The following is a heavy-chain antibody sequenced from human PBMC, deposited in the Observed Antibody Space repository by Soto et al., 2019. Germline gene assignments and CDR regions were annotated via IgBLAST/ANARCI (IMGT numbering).Heavy chain of an antibody. Sequence: QVQLQQWGAGLLKPSETLSLTCAVYGGSFSGYYWSWIRQPPGKGLEWIGEINHSGSTNYNPSLKSRVTVSVDRSKNQFSLKLSSVTAADTAVYYCAREAAETVGDGYWCDPWGQGTLVTVSS. CDR1: GGSFSGYY. V-gene: IGHV4-34*01. D-gene: IGHD6-13*01. CDR3: AREAAETVGDGYWCDP. CDR2: INHSGST. J-gene: IGHJ5*02.